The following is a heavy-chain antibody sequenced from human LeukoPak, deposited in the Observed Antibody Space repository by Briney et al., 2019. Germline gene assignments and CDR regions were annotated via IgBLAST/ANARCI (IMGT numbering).Heavy chain of an antibody. D-gene: IGHD6-19*01. Sequence: GGSLRLSCAASGFTFSSYGMHWVRQAPGKGLEWVAVIWYDGSNKYYADSVKGRFTISRDNSKNTLYLQMNSLRAEDTAVYYCASYSSGWPAADYWGQGTLVTVSS. V-gene: IGHV3-33*01. CDR2: IWYDGSNK. J-gene: IGHJ4*02. CDR1: GFTFSSYG. CDR3: ASYSSGWPAADY.